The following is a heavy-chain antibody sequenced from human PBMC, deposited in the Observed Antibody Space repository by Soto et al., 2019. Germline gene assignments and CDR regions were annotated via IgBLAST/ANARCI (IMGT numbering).Heavy chain of an antibody. CDR3: TTNIHAPANYYYYYHMDV. Sequence: PGGSLRLSCAASGFTFSNAWMSWVRQAPGKGLEWVGRIKSKTDGGTTDYAAPVKGRFAISRDDSKNTLYLQMNSLKTEDTAVYYCTTNIHAPANYYYYYHMDVWGKGTTVTVSS. V-gene: IGHV3-15*01. J-gene: IGHJ6*03. CDR1: GFTFSNAW. D-gene: IGHD2-2*01. CDR2: IKSKTDGGTT.